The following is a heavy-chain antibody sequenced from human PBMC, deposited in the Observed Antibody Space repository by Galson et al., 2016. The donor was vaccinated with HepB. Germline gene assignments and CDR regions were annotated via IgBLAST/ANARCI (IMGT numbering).Heavy chain of an antibody. CDR3: AKDMRSSGYYHGAFDI. V-gene: IGHV3-9*01. CDR1: GFTFDDYA. J-gene: IGHJ3*02. Sequence: SLRLSCAASGFTFDDYAMHWVRQAPGKGLEWVSGISWNSGSIGYADSVKGRFTISRDNAKNSLYQQMNSLRAEDTALYYCAKDMRSSGYYHGAFDIWGQGTMVTVSS. CDR2: ISWNSGSI. D-gene: IGHD3-22*01.